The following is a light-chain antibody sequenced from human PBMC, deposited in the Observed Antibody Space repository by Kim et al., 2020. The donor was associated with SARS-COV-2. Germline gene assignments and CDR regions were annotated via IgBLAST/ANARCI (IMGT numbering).Light chain of an antibody. CDR2: GAS. J-gene: IGKJ2*01. V-gene: IGKV3-15*01. CDR1: QNVVTS. CDR3: QQYNSWYA. Sequence: LLVSPSSTATLSCRASQNVVTSVAWFQLKTGQAPRLLIYGASTRAAGTPARFSGSGSGTEFTLTINSVQSEDFALYSCQQYNSWYAFVQGTKLEI.